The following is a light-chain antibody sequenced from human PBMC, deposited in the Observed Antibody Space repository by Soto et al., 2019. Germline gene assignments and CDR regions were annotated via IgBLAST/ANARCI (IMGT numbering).Light chain of an antibody. Sequence: EIVLTQSPGTLSLSPGERATLSCRASQSVSSSQLAWYQQKPGQAPRLLIYGASTTAAGLPARFSGSGSGTEFTLTISSLQSEYFAVYYCQQSNNWPKTFGQGTKV. CDR3: QQSNNWPKT. J-gene: IGKJ1*01. CDR1: QSVSSS. CDR2: GAS. V-gene: IGKV3D-15*01.